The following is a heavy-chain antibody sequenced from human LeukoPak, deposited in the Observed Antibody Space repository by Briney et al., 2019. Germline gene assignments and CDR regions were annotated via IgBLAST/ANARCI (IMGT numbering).Heavy chain of an antibody. D-gene: IGHD2-15*01. CDR2: IYYSGST. Sequence: SETLSLTCTVSGGSISSSSYYWGWIRQPPGKGLEWIGSIYYSGSTYYNPSLKSRVTISVDTSKNQFSLKLSSVTAADTAVYYCARHPPGVVAATSDYWGQGTLVTVSS. CDR3: ARHPPGVVAATSDY. V-gene: IGHV4-39*01. J-gene: IGHJ4*02. CDR1: GGSISSSSYY.